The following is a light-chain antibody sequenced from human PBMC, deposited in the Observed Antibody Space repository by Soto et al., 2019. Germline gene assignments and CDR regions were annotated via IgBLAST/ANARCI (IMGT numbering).Light chain of an antibody. J-gene: IGKJ3*01. CDR2: GAY. CDR3: QQYNNWPRT. Sequence: EIVMTQSPANLSVSPGERATLSCRASQSVSSKLGWYQQKPGQAPRLLIYGAYIRATGIPARFSGSGSGTEFTLTISRLQSEDFAVYYCQQYNNWPRTFGPGTKVDIK. CDR1: QSVSSK. V-gene: IGKV3-15*01.